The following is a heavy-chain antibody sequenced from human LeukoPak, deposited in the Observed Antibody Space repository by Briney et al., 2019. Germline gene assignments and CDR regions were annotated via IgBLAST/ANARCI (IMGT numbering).Heavy chain of an antibody. Sequence: SETLSLTCTVSGGSISSYYWSWIRQPPGKGLEWIGYVYYSGSTNYNPSLKSRVTISVDTSKNQFSLKLSSVTAADTAVYYCARRNPDSSGYYQLDYWGQGTLVTVSS. CDR2: VYYSGST. CDR3: ARRNPDSSGYYQLDY. CDR1: GGSISSYY. V-gene: IGHV4-59*08. J-gene: IGHJ4*02. D-gene: IGHD3-22*01.